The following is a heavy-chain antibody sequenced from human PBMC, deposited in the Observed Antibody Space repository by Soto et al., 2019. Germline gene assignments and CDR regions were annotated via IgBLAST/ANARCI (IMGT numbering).Heavy chain of an antibody. CDR1: GYTFTSYY. J-gene: IGHJ6*02. Sequence: ASVKVSCKASGYTFTSYYMHWVRQAPGQGLEWMGIINPSGGSTGYAQKFQGRVTMTRDTSTSTVYMELSSLRSEDTAVYYCASSGSYYYGMDVWGQGTTVTVSS. CDR3: ASSGSYYYGMDV. V-gene: IGHV1-46*01. D-gene: IGHD1-26*01. CDR2: INPSGGST.